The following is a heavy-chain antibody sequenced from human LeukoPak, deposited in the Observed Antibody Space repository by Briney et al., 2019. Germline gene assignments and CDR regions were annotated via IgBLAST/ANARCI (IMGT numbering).Heavy chain of an antibody. J-gene: IGHJ5*02. CDR3: AKAGSVGYYNH. CDR1: GFTFSTNT. D-gene: IGHD3-10*01. V-gene: IGHV3-23*01. Sequence: GGSLRLSCAASGFTFSTNTMGWVRQAPGKGLEWVSDINDNGGRTYYADFVRGRFTISRDNSKNTLYLQMNSLSAEDTAVYYCAKAGSVGYYNHWGQGTLVIVSS. CDR2: INDNGGRT.